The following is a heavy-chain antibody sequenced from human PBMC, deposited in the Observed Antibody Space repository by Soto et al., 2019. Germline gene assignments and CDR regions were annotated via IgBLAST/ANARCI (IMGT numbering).Heavy chain of an antibody. CDR2: VNQSGTS. CDR3: ARHSVWGSYRYLDY. Sequence: TLSLTCGVFDDSTRSRYWWTWLRRPPGRGLEWIGEVNQSGTSNYNPSLKSRVSISIDNSKNHFSLTMTSVTAADTAVYYCARHSVWGSYRYLDYWGQGTLVTVSS. D-gene: IGHD3-16*02. J-gene: IGHJ4*02. V-gene: IGHV4-4*02. CDR1: DDSTRSRYW.